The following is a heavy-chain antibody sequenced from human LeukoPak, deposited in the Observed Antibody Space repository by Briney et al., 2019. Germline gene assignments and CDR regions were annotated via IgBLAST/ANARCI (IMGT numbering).Heavy chain of an antibody. V-gene: IGHV4-34*01. CDR3: ARHAGGIAAAGTRPFDY. Sequence: SETLSLTCAVYGGSFSGYYWSWIRQPPGKGLEWIGEINRSGSTNYNPSLKSRVTISVDTSKNQFSLKLSSVTAADTAVYYCARHAGGIAAAGTRPFDYWGQGTLVTVSS. J-gene: IGHJ4*02. CDR2: INRSGST. D-gene: IGHD6-13*01. CDR1: GGSFSGYY.